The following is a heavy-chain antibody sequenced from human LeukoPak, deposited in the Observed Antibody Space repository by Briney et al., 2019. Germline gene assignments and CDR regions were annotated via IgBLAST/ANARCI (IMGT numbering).Heavy chain of an antibody. J-gene: IGHJ4*02. CDR2: IIPMINTP. D-gene: IGHD4-17*01. V-gene: IGHV1-69*01. CDR1: GGTFRSFA. Sequence: SVRVSCKASGGTFRSFAINWVRQAPGKGLEWMGGIIPMINTPKYAQRFQGRVSITADESTSTGYMEVSSLRSEDTAVYYCAIFQGTYGDNDNDFWGQGTLVTVSS. CDR3: AIFQGTYGDNDNDF.